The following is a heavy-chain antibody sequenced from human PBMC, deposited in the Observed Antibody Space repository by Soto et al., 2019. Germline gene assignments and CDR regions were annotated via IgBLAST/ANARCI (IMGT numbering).Heavy chain of an antibody. J-gene: IGHJ5*02. CDR3: ARDAGLYCSSTSCYTDWFDP. D-gene: IGHD2-2*02. Sequence: GGSLRLSCAASGFTFSDYYMSWIRQAPGKGLEWVSYISSSGSTIYYADSVKGRFTISRDNAKNSLYLQMNSLRAEDTAVYYCARDAGLYCSSTSCYTDWFDPWGQGTLVTVSS. V-gene: IGHV3-11*01. CDR1: GFTFSDYY. CDR2: ISSSGSTI.